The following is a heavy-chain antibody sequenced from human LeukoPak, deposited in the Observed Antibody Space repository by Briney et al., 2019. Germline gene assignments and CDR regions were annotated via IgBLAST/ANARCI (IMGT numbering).Heavy chain of an antibody. CDR1: GFTFSSYE. V-gene: IGHV3-7*01. Sequence: GGSLRLSCAASGFTFSSYEMNWVRQAPGKGLEWVANIKQDGSEKYYVDSVKGRFTISRDNAKNSLYLQMNSLRAEDTAVYYCASCLSYYYDSSGYNDYWGQGTLVAVSS. D-gene: IGHD3-22*01. J-gene: IGHJ4*02. CDR3: ASCLSYYYDSSGYNDY. CDR2: IKQDGSEK.